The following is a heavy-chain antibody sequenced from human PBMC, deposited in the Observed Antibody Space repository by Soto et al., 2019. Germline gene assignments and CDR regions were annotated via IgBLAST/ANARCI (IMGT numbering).Heavy chain of an antibody. CDR3: ASGRYSNGWYYFDY. CDR2: TSHDERKI. CDR1: GFTFSDYA. J-gene: IGHJ4*02. V-gene: IGHV3-33*01. Sequence: QVQLVESGGGVVQPGMSLRLSCAASGFTFSDYAMDWVRQAPGKGLEWVALTSHDERKISYADSVKGRFTISRGNSENTLYLQMYSRSAEDTAVYYCASGRYSNGWYYFDYWGQGTLVTVSS. D-gene: IGHD6-19*01.